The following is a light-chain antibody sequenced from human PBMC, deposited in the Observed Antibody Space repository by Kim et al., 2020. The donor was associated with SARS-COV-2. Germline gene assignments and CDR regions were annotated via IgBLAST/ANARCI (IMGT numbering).Light chain of an antibody. J-gene: IGLJ2*01. Sequence: QSALTQPASVSGSPGQSITISCTGTSSNVGSYNLVSWYQQHPGKAPKLMIYEVSKRPSGVSNCFSGSKSGNTASLTISGLQTEDEADYYCCSYVLFGGGTQLTVL. CDR1: SSNVGSYNL. CDR2: EVS. V-gene: IGLV2-23*02. CDR3: CSYVL.